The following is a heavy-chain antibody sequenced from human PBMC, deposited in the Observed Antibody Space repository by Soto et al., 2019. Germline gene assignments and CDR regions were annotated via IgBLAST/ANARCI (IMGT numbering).Heavy chain of an antibody. CDR3: ARHLGYFDWLLSSFNFDY. CDR1: GGSISSSSYY. J-gene: IGHJ4*02. Sequence: SVTLSLTCTVSGGSISSSSYYWGWIRQPPGKGLEWIGSIYYSGSTYYNPSLKSRVTISVDTSKNQFSLKLSSVTAADTAVYYCARHLGYFDWLLSSFNFDYWGQGTLVTVSS. V-gene: IGHV4-39*01. CDR2: IYYSGST. D-gene: IGHD3-9*01.